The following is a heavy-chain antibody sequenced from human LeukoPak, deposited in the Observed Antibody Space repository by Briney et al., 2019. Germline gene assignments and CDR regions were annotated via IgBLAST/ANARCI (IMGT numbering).Heavy chain of an antibody. D-gene: IGHD3-9*01. Sequence: ASVKVSCKASGYTFTKYYIHWVRQAPGQGLEWMGWMNPNSGNTGYARKFQGRVTLTRNTSISTAYMELSSLRSEDTAVYYCARHGFDTGNYQAHFDCWGQGTLVTVSS. CDR3: ARHGFDTGNYQAHFDC. J-gene: IGHJ4*02. V-gene: IGHV1-8*01. CDR2: MNPNSGNT. CDR1: GYTFTKYY.